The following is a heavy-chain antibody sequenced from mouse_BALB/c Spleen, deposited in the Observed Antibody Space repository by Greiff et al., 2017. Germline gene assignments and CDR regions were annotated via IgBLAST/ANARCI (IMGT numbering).Heavy chain of an antibody. Sequence: EVQLQESGPELMKPGASVKISCKASGYSFTSYYMHWVKQSHGKSLEWIGYIDPFNGGTSYNQKFKGKATLTVDKSSSTAYMHLSSLTSEDSAVYYCARHGSSVGFAYWGQGTLVTVSA. CDR3: ARHGSSVGFAY. V-gene: IGHV1S135*01. CDR1: GYSFTSYY. D-gene: IGHD1-1*01. CDR2: IDPFNGGT. J-gene: IGHJ3*01.